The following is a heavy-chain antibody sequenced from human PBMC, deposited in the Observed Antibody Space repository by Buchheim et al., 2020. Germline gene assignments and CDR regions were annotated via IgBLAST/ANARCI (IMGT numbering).Heavy chain of an antibody. J-gene: IGHJ6*02. Sequence: DVNLAESGGGVVQPGGSLRLSCTASEFIFGNYWMHWVRQVPGKGLVWVSRISGDGTKTSYADPVKGRFTIPRDNAKNMLFLKMDSLRPEETAVYYCVRDRASCGDDCSLYFYYGMDVWGQGTT. V-gene: IGHV3-74*01. D-gene: IGHD2-21*01. CDR1: EFIFGNYW. CDR3: VRDRASCGDDCSLYFYYGMDV. CDR2: ISGDGTKT.